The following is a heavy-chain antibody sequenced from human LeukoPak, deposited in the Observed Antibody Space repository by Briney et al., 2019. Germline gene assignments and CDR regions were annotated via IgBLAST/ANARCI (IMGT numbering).Heavy chain of an antibody. Sequence: PSETLSLTCTVSGGSISSYYWSWIRQPAGKGLEWIGRIYTSGSTNYNPSLKSRVTMSVDTSKNQFSLKLSSVTAADTAVYYCARDYYMLRGLHWFDPWGQGTLVTVSS. D-gene: IGHD3-10*01. CDR1: GGSISSYY. V-gene: IGHV4-4*07. CDR2: IYTSGST. J-gene: IGHJ5*02. CDR3: ARDYYMLRGLHWFDP.